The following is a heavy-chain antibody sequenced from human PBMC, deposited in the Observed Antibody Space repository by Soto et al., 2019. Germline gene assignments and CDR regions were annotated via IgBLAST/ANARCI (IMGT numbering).Heavy chain of an antibody. CDR2: ISWNSGSI. V-gene: IGHV3-9*01. CDR3: AKDMGYDLSPLGYFDY. Sequence: GGSLRLSCAASGFTFDDYAMHWVRQAPGKGLEWVSGISWNSGSIGYADSVKGRFTISRDNAKNSLYLQMNSLRSEDTALYYCAKDMGYDLSPLGYFDYWGQGTL. CDR1: GFTFDDYA. J-gene: IGHJ4*02. D-gene: IGHD5-12*01.